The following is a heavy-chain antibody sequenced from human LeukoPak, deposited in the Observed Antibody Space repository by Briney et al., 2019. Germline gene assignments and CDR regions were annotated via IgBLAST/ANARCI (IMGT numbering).Heavy chain of an antibody. CDR3: ARAYGYNWNSNAFDI. V-gene: IGHV3-53*01. CDR1: GFTFSSND. Sequence: GGSLRLSCAPSGFTFSSNDMSGVRQAPGKGREWVPVIYSGGSTYYADSVKGRFTISRDNSKNTLYLQMNSLRAEDTAVYYCARAYGYNWNSNAFDIWGQRTMVTVSS. D-gene: IGHD1-7*01. CDR2: IYSGGST. J-gene: IGHJ3*02.